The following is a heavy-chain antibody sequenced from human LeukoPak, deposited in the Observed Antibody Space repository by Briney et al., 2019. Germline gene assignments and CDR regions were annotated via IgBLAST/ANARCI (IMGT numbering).Heavy chain of an antibody. J-gene: IGHJ4*02. D-gene: IGHD3-9*01. V-gene: IGHV4-59*01. CDR2: IHYSGNT. Sequence: SETLSLTCTVSGGSIGSYSWSWIRQSPGKGLEWIGYIHYSGNTNYNPSLKSRVTISIDTSKQQFSLKLSSVTAADTAVYYCARVRLVGYDILTGYYSFDHWGQGTLVTVSS. CDR1: GGSIGSYS. CDR3: ARVRLVGYDILTGYYSFDH.